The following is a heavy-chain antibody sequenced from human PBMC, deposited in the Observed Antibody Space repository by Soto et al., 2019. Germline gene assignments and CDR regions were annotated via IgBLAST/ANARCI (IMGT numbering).Heavy chain of an antibody. V-gene: IGHV1-69*13. CDR1: GGTFSSYA. CDR3: ARAPYDRNWFDP. J-gene: IGHJ5*02. Sequence: SVKVSCKASGGTFSSYAISWVRQAPGQGLEWMGGIIPIFGTANYAQKFQGRVTITADESTSTAYMELSSLRSEDTAVYYCARAPYDRNWFDPWGQGTLVTVSS. D-gene: IGHD3-3*01. CDR2: IIPIFGTA.